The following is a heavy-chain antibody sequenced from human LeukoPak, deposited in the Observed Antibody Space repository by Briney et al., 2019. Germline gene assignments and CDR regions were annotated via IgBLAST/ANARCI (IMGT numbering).Heavy chain of an antibody. D-gene: IGHD1-26*01. CDR2: ISSSGSTM. CDR3: ARGSEYSGSYRNWFDP. Sequence: PGGSLRLSCATSGFTFNSYEMNWVRQAPGKGLEWVSYISSSGSTMYYADSVKGRFTISRDNAKNSLYLQMDSLRAEDTAVYYCARGSEYSGSYRNWFDPWGQGTLVTVSS. CDR1: GFTFNSYE. J-gene: IGHJ5*02. V-gene: IGHV3-48*03.